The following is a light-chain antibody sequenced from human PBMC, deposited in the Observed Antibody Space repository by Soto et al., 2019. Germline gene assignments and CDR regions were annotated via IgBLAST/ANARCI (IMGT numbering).Light chain of an antibody. V-gene: IGKV3-15*01. Sequence: ETIMTQSPAPPSVSHRERATPSSRASQSVSSKLAWYQLKPGQAPRLLIYDASTRATGVPARFSGSGSGTEFTLTISSLQSEDFAVYCCQQHNNWPQTFGQGTKVDIK. CDR1: QSVSSK. CDR3: QQHNNWPQT. CDR2: DAS. J-gene: IGKJ1*01.